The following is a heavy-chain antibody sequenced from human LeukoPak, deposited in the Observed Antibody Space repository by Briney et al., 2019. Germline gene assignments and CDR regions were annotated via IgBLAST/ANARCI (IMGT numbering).Heavy chain of an antibody. V-gene: IGHV1-18*04. D-gene: IGHD1-7*01. J-gene: IGHJ6*02. Sequence: ASVKVSCKASGYTFINYGISCVRQAPGQGLEWMGWISAYNGNTNYAQKLQGRVTMTTDTSTSTAYMELRSLRSDDRRRYCRTRGRRMITRTTAYYYGMDVWGQGTTVTVSS. CDR2: ISAYNGNT. CDR1: GYTFINYG. CDR3: TRGRRMITRTTAYYYGMDV.